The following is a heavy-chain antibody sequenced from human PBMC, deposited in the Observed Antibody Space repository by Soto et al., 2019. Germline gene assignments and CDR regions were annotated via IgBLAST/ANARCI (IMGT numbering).Heavy chain of an antibody. D-gene: IGHD6-19*01. J-gene: IGHJ4*02. CDR2: ISSSGSTT. V-gene: IGHV3-48*03. CDR3: AKSLIGQWLYFDY. Sequence: EVQLVESGGGLGQPGGSLRLSSAASRFTFSSYGMNWVRQAPGKGLEWVSYISSSGSTTYYADSVKGRFTISRDNAKSSLYLQMNSLRAEDTAVYYCAKSLIGQWLYFDYWGQGTLVTVSS. CDR1: RFTFSSYG.